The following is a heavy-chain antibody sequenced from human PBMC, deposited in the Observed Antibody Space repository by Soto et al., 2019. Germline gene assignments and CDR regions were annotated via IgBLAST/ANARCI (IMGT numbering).Heavy chain of an antibody. V-gene: IGHV4-4*02. D-gene: IGHD6-13*01. CDR1: SGSVNSSNW. CDR2: IYHGGSA. Sequence: QVQLRESGPGLVKPSGTLFLTCAVSSGSVNSSNWWSWVRQPPGKGLEWIGEIYHGGSANYNPSLRSRVNMSVDKSKNQVFLQLSSVTAADTAVYYCARDPAAAGTFDYWGQGTLVTVSS. CDR3: ARDPAAAGTFDY. J-gene: IGHJ4*02.